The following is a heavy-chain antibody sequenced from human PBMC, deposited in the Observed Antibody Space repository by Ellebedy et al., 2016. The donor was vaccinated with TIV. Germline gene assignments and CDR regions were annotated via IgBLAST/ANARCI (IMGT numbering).Heavy chain of an antibody. CDR2: ITTDGGRT. CDR3: AKQRGDINHDYGMDV. D-gene: IGHD5-12*01. Sequence: PGGSLRLSCAASGFTFGHYWMHWVRQAPGKGLMWVSRITTDGGRTNYADSVEGRFTISRDNSKKTLYLQMNSLRADDTAVYYCAKQRGDINHDYGMDVWGQGTAVVVSS. CDR1: GFTFGHYW. J-gene: IGHJ6*02. V-gene: IGHV3-74*01.